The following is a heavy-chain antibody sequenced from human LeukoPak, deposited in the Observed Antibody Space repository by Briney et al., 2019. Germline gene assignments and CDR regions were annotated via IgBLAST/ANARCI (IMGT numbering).Heavy chain of an antibody. V-gene: IGHV3-23*01. CDR2: ISGSGGST. Sequence: GGSLRLSCAASGFTFSSYAMSWVRQAPGKGMEWVSAISGSGGSTYYADSVKGRFTISRENEKNTVYLQMNSQRAEDTAVYYCAKDPFSGGSSTSRGYFDYWGQGTLVTVSS. D-gene: IGHD2-2*01. CDR1: GFTFSSYA. J-gene: IGHJ4*02. CDR3: AKDPFSGGSSTSRGYFDY.